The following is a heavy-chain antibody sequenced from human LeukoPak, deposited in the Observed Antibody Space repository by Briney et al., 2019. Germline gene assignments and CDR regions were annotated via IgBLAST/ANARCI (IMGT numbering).Heavy chain of an antibody. V-gene: IGHV4-4*08. CDR3: VRDRELTY. CDR2: VYSSGNT. Sequence: LETLSLTCTVSGGSISSYYWSWIRQPPGKGLEWIGYVYSSGNTNYSPSLKGRAIISADTSKNQFSLKLTSVTAADTAVYYCVRDRELTYWGQGILVTVSS. J-gene: IGHJ4*02. CDR1: GGSISSYY. D-gene: IGHD3-10*01.